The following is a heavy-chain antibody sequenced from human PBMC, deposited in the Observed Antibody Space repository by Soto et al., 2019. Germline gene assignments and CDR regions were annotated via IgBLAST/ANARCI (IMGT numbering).Heavy chain of an antibody. Sequence: SETLSLTCAVSRDSISSYYWSWIRQPPGQGLEWIGYIYYSGSTNYNPSLKSRVTISVDTSKNQFSLKLSSVTAADTAVYYCARGENTIFGVVITGWFDPWGQGTLVTVS. D-gene: IGHD3-3*01. J-gene: IGHJ5*02. CDR3: ARGENTIFGVVITGWFDP. CDR2: IYYSGST. CDR1: RDSISSYY. V-gene: IGHV4-59*01.